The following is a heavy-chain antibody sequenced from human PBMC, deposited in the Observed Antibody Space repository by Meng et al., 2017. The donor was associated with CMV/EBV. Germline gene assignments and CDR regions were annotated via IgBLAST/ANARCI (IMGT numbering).Heavy chain of an antibody. J-gene: IGHJ4*02. V-gene: IGHV3-53*05. CDR3: ARDRGELLDY. CDR1: GFTVSSNY. Sequence: GESLKISCAASGFTVSSNYMSWVRQAPGKGLEWVSVIYSGGSTYYADSVKGRFTISRDNSKNTLYLQMNSRRAEDTAVYYCARDRGELLDYWGQGTLVTVSS. CDR2: IYSGGST. D-gene: IGHD1-26*01.